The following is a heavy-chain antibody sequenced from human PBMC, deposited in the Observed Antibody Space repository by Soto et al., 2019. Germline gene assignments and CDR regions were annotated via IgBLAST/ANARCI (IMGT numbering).Heavy chain of an antibody. CDR1: ADSLSGSY. CDR3: ARSVAVPGAHIDY. Sequence: PSETLSLTCIVAADSLSGSYWRWIRQSHGKGLAWLGYGYFTGSTNYSPSLRGRVSISVDTSKNEFSLRLSSVTAADTAVYFCARSVAVPGAHIDYWGQGTQVTVSS. D-gene: IGHD6-19*01. J-gene: IGHJ4*02. V-gene: IGHV4-59*01. CDR2: GYFTGST.